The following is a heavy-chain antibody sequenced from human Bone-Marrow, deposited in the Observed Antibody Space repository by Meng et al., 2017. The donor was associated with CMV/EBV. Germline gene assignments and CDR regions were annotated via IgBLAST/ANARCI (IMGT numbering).Heavy chain of an antibody. CDR2: IIPIFGTR. CDR3: ARGWGGDQEAIDY. J-gene: IGHJ4*02. CDR1: GGTVSSYA. V-gene: IGHV1-69*01. D-gene: IGHD4-17*01. Sequence: ASGGTVSSYAIRWGRQATGQGLEWMGVIIPIFGTRNYEQKFQGRGTITADESTSTAYMELSSLRSEDTAVYYCARGWGGDQEAIDYWGQGTLVTVSS.